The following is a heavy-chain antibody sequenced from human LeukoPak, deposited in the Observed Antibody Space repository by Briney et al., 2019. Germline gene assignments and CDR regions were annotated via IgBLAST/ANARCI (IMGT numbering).Heavy chain of an antibody. D-gene: IGHD1-14*01. J-gene: IGHJ4*02. CDR2: IYYSGSA. Sequence: SETLSLTCTVSGGSISNHYWSWIRQPPGKGLEWIGYIYYSGSANYNPSLKSRVTISVDTSKNQFSLKLSSVTAADTAVYYCARDRSGTTPAFDYWGQGTLVTVSS. CDR1: GGSISNHY. V-gene: IGHV4-59*11. CDR3: ARDRSGTTPAFDY.